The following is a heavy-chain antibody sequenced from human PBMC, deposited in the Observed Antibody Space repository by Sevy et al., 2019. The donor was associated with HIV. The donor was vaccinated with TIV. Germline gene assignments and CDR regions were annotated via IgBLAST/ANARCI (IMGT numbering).Heavy chain of an antibody. Sequence: GGSLRLSCAASGFTFDDYGMSWVRQAPGKGLEWVSGINWNAGSTGYADSVKGRFTISRDNAKNSLYVQMNSLRAEETALYYCARGREPYCGGDCYSAFDIWGQGTMVTVSS. CDR2: INWNAGST. J-gene: IGHJ3*02. CDR1: GFTFDDYG. D-gene: IGHD2-21*02. CDR3: ARGREPYCGGDCYSAFDI. V-gene: IGHV3-20*04.